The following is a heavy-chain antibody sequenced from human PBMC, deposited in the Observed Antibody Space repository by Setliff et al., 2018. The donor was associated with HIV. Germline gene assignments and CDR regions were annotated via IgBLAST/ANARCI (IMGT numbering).Heavy chain of an antibody. D-gene: IGHD3-9*01. J-gene: IGHJ3*01. Sequence: SETLSLTCTVSGGSISSYYWSWIRQPPGKGLEWIGYIYFTGSSDNNPSLKSRVTLSVDTSKHQFSLKLSSVTAADTAVYYCAKISPRGYSDITTGRLTDPFDVWGPGTMVTVSS. CDR3: AKISPRGYSDITTGRLTDPFDV. CDR1: GGSISSYY. V-gene: IGHV4-59*01. CDR2: IYFTGSS.